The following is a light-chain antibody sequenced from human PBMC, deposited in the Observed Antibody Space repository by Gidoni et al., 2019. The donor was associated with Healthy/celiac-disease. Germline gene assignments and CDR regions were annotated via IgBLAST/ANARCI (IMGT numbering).Light chain of an antibody. V-gene: IGLV2-14*01. CDR2: EVS. J-gene: IGLJ1*01. CDR3: SSYTSSSTLG. CDR1: SSDVGGYNY. Sequence: QSALTQPASVSGSPGQSITISCPGTSSDVGGYNYVSWYQQHPGKAPKLMIYEVSNRPSGVSNRFSGSKSGNTASLTISGLQAEDEADYYCSSYTSSSTLGFGTGTKVTVL.